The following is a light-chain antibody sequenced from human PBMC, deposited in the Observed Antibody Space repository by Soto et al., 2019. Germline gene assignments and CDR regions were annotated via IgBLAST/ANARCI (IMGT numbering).Light chain of an antibody. CDR2: GAS. Sequence: EIVMTQSPATLSVSPGERATLSCGASQSVGTHLAWYQQKPGQAPRLLLYGASTRATGNPARFSGSGSGTEFTLTISSLQSEDFAVYCCQQYNNWPRTFGQGTKVEIK. CDR1: QSVGTH. V-gene: IGKV3-15*01. J-gene: IGKJ1*01. CDR3: QQYNNWPRT.